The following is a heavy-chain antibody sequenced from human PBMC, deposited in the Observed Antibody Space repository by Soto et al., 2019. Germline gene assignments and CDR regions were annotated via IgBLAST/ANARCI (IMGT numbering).Heavy chain of an antibody. V-gene: IGHV4-31*03. D-gene: IGHD3-22*01. CDR1: GGSISSGDYY. J-gene: IGHJ4*02. CDR3: ARILHNDSGYYPYYLDY. CDR2: VFYNGTT. Sequence: SETLSLTCTVSGGSISSGDYYWTWIRQHPGKGLEWIGSVFYNGTTYYNPSLKSRLTISVDTSQSQFSLSLTSVTAADTAVYYCARILHNDSGYYPYYLDYWGQGTLVTVSS.